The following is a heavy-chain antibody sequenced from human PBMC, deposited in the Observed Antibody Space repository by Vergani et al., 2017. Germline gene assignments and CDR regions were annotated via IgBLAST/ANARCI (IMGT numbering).Heavy chain of an antibody. Sequence: QVQLQESGPGLVKPSETLSLTCSVSGDSMNTYYWTWIRQPPGKGLEWIGYIYDSGDTKYNPSLKSRVTMSLDTSKNQSSLNLYSVTAADTAVYYCARGALWWLRQIDSWGQGTLVTVSS. CDR3: ARGALWWLRQIDS. D-gene: IGHD2-21*01. CDR1: GDSMNTYY. V-gene: IGHV4-59*01. CDR2: IYDSGDT. J-gene: IGHJ4*02.